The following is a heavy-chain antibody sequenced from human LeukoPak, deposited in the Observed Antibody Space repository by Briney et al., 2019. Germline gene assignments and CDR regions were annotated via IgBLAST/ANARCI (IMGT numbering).Heavy chain of an antibody. V-gene: IGHV1-2*02. J-gene: IGHJ4*02. D-gene: IGHD4-17*01. CDR3: ARLYGDYGFDY. Sequence: ASVTVSCMASGCTFTGYHMRWVRQGPPQGLEWMGWVNPNSGGTNYAEKFQGRDTMTRDTSISTAYMELSRLRSDDTAVYYCARLYGDYGFDYWGQGTLVTVSS. CDR2: VNPNSGGT. CDR1: GCTFTGYH.